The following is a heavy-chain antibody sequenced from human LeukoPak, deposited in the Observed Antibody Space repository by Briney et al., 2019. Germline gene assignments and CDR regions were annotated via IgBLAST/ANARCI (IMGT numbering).Heavy chain of an antibody. CDR2: IYYSGTT. CDR1: GGSISSSNYY. Sequence: SETLSLTCTDSGGSISSSNYYWGWIRQPPGAGLEWIGSIYYSGTTYYNPSLKSRVTVSVDTSKNQFSLKLTSVTAADTAVYYCARQQIVGVSDYWGQGTLVTVSS. CDR3: ARQQIVGVSDY. D-gene: IGHD1-26*01. J-gene: IGHJ4*02. V-gene: IGHV4-39*01.